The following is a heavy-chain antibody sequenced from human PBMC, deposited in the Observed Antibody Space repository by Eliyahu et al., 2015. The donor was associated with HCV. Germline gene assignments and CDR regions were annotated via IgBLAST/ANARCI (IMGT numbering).Heavy chain of an antibody. CDR2: NNPNDSAT. J-gene: IGHJ4*02. D-gene: IGHD1-1*01. Sequence: QVQLVQSGAELKKPGASVKISCQASGYTFSSSHIHWVRQAPGQGLQWMGINNPNDSATSYAPRLRGRVAMTVDTSTNTFYMDLSSLSSEDTAIYYCAREPYATGKFDYWGQGSLITVAS. CDR1: GYTFSSSH. CDR3: AREPYATGKFDY. V-gene: IGHV1-46*01.